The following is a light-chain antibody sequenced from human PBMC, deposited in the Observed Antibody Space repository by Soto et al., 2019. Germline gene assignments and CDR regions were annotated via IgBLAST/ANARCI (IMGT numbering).Light chain of an antibody. Sequence: EIVMTQSPATLSVSPCERATLSCRASQSVSSNLAWYQQKPGQAPRLLIYGASTRATGIPARFSGSGSGTEFTLTISSLQSEDFAVYYCQQYNNGRTFGQGTKVDIK. CDR1: QSVSSN. V-gene: IGKV3-15*01. J-gene: IGKJ1*01. CDR2: GAS. CDR3: QQYNNGRT.